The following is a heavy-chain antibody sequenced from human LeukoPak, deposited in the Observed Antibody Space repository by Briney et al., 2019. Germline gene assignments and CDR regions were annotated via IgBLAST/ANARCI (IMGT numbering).Heavy chain of an antibody. D-gene: IGHD1-20*01. CDR1: GFTFSSFA. CDR3: ARIGYDWNLFDF. Sequence: PGRSLRLSCAASGFTFSSFAMHWVRQAPGTGLEWVALILHDGSNKYYADSVKGRFTISRDNSKNTLYLQMNSLRAEDTAVYYCARIGYDWNLFDFWGQGTLVTVSS. V-gene: IGHV3-30-3*01. J-gene: IGHJ4*02. CDR2: ILHDGSNK.